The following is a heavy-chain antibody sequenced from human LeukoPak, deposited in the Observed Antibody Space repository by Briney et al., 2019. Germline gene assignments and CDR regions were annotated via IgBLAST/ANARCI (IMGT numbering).Heavy chain of an antibody. CDR3: ARGTSGDP. CDR2: ISYDGSNK. CDR1: GFTFSSYD. Sequence: GGSLRLSCAASGFTFSSYDMHWVRQAPGKGLEWVAVISYDGSNKYYADSVKGRFTISRDNSKNTLYLQMNSLRAEDTAVYYCARGTSGDPWGQGTLVTVSS. V-gene: IGHV3-30-3*01. J-gene: IGHJ5*02.